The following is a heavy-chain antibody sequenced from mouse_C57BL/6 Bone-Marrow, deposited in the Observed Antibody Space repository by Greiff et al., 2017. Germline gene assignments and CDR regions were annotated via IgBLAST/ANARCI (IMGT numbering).Heavy chain of an antibody. J-gene: IGHJ3*01. Sequence: QVQLQQSGAELVRPGTSVKVSCKASGYAFTNYLIEWVKQRPGRGLEWIGVINPGSGGTNYNDKFKGKATLTADKSSSTAYMQLSSLTSEDSAVYYDARSKNWDSGYAYWDRGTLITVSA. V-gene: IGHV1-54*01. CDR2: INPGSGGT. D-gene: IGHD4-1*01. CDR3: ARSKNWDSGYAY. CDR1: GYAFTNYL.